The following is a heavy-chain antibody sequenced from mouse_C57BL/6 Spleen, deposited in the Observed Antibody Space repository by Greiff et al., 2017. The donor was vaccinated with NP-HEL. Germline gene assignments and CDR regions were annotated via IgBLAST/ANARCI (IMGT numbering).Heavy chain of an antibody. V-gene: IGHV1-52*01. CDR1: GYTFTSYW. D-gene: IGHD1-1*01. CDR3: ARWGHYGSSYAMDY. Sequence: QVQLQQPGAELVRPGSSVKLSCKASGYTFTSYWMHWVKQRPIQGLEWIGNIDPSDSDTHYNQKFKDKATLTVDKSSSTAYMQLSSLTSEDSAVYYCARWGHYGSSYAMDYWGQGTSVTVSS. J-gene: IGHJ4*01. CDR2: IDPSDSDT.